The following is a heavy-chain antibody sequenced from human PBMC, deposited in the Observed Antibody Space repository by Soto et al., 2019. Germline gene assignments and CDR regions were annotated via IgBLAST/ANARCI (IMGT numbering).Heavy chain of an antibody. CDR3: TGYGHYYYYGMDV. Sequence: PSETLSLTCTVSGGSISSSSYYWGWIRQPPGKGLEWIGSIYYSGSTYYNPSLKSRVTISVDTSKNQFSLKLSSVTAADTAVYYCTGYGHYYYYGMDVWGQGTTVT. V-gene: IGHV4-39*01. D-gene: IGHD3-16*01. CDR2: IYYSGST. J-gene: IGHJ6*02. CDR1: GGSISSSSYY.